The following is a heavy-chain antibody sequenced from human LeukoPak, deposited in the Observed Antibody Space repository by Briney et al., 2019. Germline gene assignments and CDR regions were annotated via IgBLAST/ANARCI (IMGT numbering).Heavy chain of an antibody. CDR1: GGSFSGYY. Sequence: SETLSLTCAVYGGSFSGYYWRWIRQPPGKGLEWVGEINHSRSTNYNPSLKSRATISVDTAKTQFSLKLSSVTAADTAVYYCARGEATFDPWGQGTLVTVSS. CDR2: INHSRST. J-gene: IGHJ5*02. V-gene: IGHV4-34*01. CDR3: ARGEATFDP.